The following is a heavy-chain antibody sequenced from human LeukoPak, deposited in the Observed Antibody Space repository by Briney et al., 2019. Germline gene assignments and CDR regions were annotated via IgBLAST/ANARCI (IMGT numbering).Heavy chain of an antibody. CDR1: GVSISSYY. CDR2: IYSSGST. Sequence: PSETLSLTCTVSGVSISSYYWYWIRQPPGKGLEWIGYIYSSGSTNYNPSLKSRVTISVDTSKNQFSLKLSSVTAADTAVYYCARLFGGGSSSGGFDYWGQGTLVTVSS. D-gene: IGHD6-6*01. J-gene: IGHJ4*02. CDR3: ARLFGGGSSSGGFDY. V-gene: IGHV4-4*09.